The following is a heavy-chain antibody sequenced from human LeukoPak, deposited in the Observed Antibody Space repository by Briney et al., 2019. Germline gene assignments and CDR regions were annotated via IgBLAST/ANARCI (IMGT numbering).Heavy chain of an antibody. CDR2: ISNTDETR. V-gene: IGHV3-48*03. Sequence: PGRFLRLSCAASGFNFRSYEMNWVRQAPGKGLEWVSYISNTDETRTYADSVKGRFTISRDNAKNSLHLEMNSLRAEDTAVYYCAREIVSAVAGNFDYWGQGTLVTVSS. D-gene: IGHD6-19*01. CDR3: AREIVSAVAGNFDY. J-gene: IGHJ4*02. CDR1: GFNFRSYE.